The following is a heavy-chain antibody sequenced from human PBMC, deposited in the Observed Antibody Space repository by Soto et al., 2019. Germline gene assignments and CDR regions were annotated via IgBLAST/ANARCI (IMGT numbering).Heavy chain of an antibody. D-gene: IGHD3-3*01. Sequence: QITLKASGPTLVKPTQTLTLTCTFSGFSLSTSGVGVGWIRQPPGKALEWLALIYWDDDKRYSPSLKSRLTTTKDPSKDQVVLTMTNMDPVDTATYCCAHRREYYDFWSGYRNWFDPWGEGTLVTVSS. J-gene: IGHJ5*02. V-gene: IGHV2-5*02. CDR2: IYWDDDK. CDR1: GFSLSTSGVG. CDR3: AHRREYYDFWSGYRNWFDP.